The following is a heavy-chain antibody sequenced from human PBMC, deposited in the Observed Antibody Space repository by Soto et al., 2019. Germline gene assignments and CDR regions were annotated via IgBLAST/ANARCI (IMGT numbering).Heavy chain of an antibody. CDR3: ARLTEDCGGDCPPGAFDI. CDR1: GGTFSSYA. D-gene: IGHD2-21*02. V-gene: IGHV1-69*13. CDR2: IIPIFGTA. J-gene: IGHJ3*02. Sequence: SVKVSCKASGGTFSSYAISWVRQAPGQGLEWMGGIIPIFGTANYAQKFQGRVTITADESTSTAYMELSSLRSEDTAVYYCARLTEDCGGDCPPGAFDIWGQGTMVTVSS.